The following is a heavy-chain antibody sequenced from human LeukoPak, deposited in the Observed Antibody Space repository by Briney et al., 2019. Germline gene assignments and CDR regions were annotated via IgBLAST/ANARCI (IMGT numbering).Heavy chain of an antibody. D-gene: IGHD3-3*01. CDR1: GFTFSNYG. V-gene: IGHV3-48*01. CDR3: AKPSYDFWSGYSEYYFDY. CDR2: ISSSKSAI. Sequence: GGSLRLSCAASGFTFSNYGINWVRQTPGKGLEWVSHISSSKSAINYADSVRGRFTISRDNSKNTLYLRMNSLRAEDTAVYYCAKPSYDFWSGYSEYYFDYWGQGTLVTVSS. J-gene: IGHJ4*02.